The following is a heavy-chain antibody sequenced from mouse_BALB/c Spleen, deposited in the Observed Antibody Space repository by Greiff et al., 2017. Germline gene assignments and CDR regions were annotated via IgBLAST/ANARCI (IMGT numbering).Heavy chain of an antibody. CDR3: ARSTMITRGAMDY. CDR2: IWGDGST. Sequence: VKLMESGPGLVAPSQSLSITCTVSGFSLTGYGVNWVRRPPGKGLEWLGMIWGDGSTDYNSALKSRLSISKDNSKSQVFLKMNSLQTDDTARYYCARSTMITRGAMDYWGQGTSVTVSS. J-gene: IGHJ4*01. V-gene: IGHV2-6-7*01. D-gene: IGHD2-4*01. CDR1: GFSLTGYG.